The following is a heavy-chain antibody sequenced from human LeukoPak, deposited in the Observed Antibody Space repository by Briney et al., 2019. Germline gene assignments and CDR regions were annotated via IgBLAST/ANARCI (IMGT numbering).Heavy chain of an antibody. V-gene: IGHV1-18*01. CDR2: ISAYNDNT. D-gene: IGHD6-13*01. CDR1: GYTFTRYG. Sequence: GASVKVSCKASGYTFTRYGINWVRQAPGQGREWMGWISAYNDNTKYAQKFQGRVTMTTDTSTSTAYMELRSLRSDDTAVYYCARDGVGGQQLVLAGYWGQGTLVTVSS. J-gene: IGHJ4*02. CDR3: ARDGVGGQQLVLAGY.